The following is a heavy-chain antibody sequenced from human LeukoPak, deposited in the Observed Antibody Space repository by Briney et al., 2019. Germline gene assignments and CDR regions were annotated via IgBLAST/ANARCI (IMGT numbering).Heavy chain of an antibody. V-gene: IGHV4-34*01. Sequence: ASETLSLTCAVYGGSFSGYYWSWIRQSPGKGLEWIGEINHSGSTNYNPSLKSRVTISVDTSKNQFSLKLSSVTAADTAVYYCAREVAAAGLTWWGQGTLVTVSS. D-gene: IGHD6-13*01. CDR2: INHSGST. CDR1: GGSFSGYY. CDR3: AREVAAAGLTW. J-gene: IGHJ4*02.